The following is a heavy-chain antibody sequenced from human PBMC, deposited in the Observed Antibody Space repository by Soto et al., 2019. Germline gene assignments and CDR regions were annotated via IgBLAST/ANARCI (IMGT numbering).Heavy chain of an antibody. V-gene: IGHV1-18*01. J-gene: IGHJ4*02. CDR2: ISAYNGNT. Sequence: QVQLVQSGAEVKKPGASVKVSCKASGYTFTSYGISWVRQAPGQGLEWMGWISAYNGNTNYAQKLQGRVTMTTDTSTSTAYMELRSLRSDDTAVYYCARVPLYYDILTGYYPIEYWGQGTLVTVSS. D-gene: IGHD3-9*01. CDR1: GYTFTSYG. CDR3: ARVPLYYDILTGYYPIEY.